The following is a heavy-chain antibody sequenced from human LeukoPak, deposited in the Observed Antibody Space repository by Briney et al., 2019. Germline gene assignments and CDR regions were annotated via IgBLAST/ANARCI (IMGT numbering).Heavy chain of an antibody. Sequence: SETLSLTCTVSGGSISSYYWSWIRQPAGKGLEWIGRIYTSGSTNYNPSLKSRVTMSVDTSKNQFSLKLSSVTAADTAVYYCARDHDYGDYRPLGYWGQGTLVTVSS. CDR2: IYTSGST. J-gene: IGHJ4*02. D-gene: IGHD4-17*01. CDR1: GGSISSYY. V-gene: IGHV4-4*07. CDR3: ARDHDYGDYRPLGY.